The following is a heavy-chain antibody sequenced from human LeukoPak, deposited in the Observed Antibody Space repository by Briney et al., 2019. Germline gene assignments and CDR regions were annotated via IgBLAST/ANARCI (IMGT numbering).Heavy chain of an antibody. CDR3: ASSYDSSKDGNDY. CDR2: ISGSTGRT. CDR1: VFTFRNYA. D-gene: IGHD3-22*01. J-gene: IGHJ4*02. V-gene: IGHV3-23*01. Sequence: PGGSLRLSCAASVFTFRNYAMNWVRQAPGKGLEWVSLISGSTGRTYYADSVKGRFSISRDNSKNTIYLQMTSLRAEYTAVYYCASSYDSSKDGNDYWGQGTLVTVSS.